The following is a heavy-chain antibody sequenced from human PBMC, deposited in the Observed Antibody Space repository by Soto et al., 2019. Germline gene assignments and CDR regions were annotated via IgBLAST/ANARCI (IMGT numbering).Heavy chain of an antibody. CDR1: GGTFSSYA. V-gene: IGHV1-69*13. CDR2: IIPIFGTA. CDR3: ARDWARGLAMDKGAVDYYGMDV. J-gene: IGHJ6*02. D-gene: IGHD3-10*01. Sequence: SVKVSCKASGGTFSSYAISWVRQAPGQGLEWMGGIIPIFGTANYAQKFQGRVTITADESTSTAYMELSSLISEDTAVYYCARDWARGLAMDKGAVDYYGMDVWGQGPTVTVSS.